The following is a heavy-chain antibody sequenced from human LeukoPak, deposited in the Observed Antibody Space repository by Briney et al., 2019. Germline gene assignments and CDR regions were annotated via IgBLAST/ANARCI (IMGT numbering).Heavy chain of an antibody. CDR2: INSNSGAT. CDR3: TRTWWTEACSSSSCFTPDFDY. Sequence: ASVKVSCKVSGYTLTELSMHWVRQAPDQGLEWMGRINSNSGATVFAQKFQGRVTMTRDTSINTVYMELSSLEFDDTAVYYCTRTWWTEACSSSSCFTPDFDYWGQGTPVTVSS. V-gene: IGHV1-2*06. CDR1: GYTLTELS. J-gene: IGHJ4*02. D-gene: IGHD2-2*02.